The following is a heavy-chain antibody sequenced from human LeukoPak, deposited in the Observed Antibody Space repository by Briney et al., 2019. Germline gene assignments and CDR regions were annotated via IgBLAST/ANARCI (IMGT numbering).Heavy chain of an antibody. CDR1: GISITTYY. CDR3: ARDIREVGDSHYFDY. Sequence: SETLSLTCTVSGISITTYYWSWIRQPPGKGLEWIGLIHYSGSTTYNPSLNSRVTISIDTSKNQFSLHLSSVTGADTAVYYCARDIREVGDSHYFDYWGQGALVTVTS. D-gene: IGHD1-26*01. J-gene: IGHJ4*02. V-gene: IGHV4-59*01. CDR2: IHYSGST.